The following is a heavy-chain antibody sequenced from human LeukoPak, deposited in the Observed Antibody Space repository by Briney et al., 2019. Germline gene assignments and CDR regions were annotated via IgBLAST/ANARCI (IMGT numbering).Heavy chain of an antibody. CDR2: IKQDGSEK. V-gene: IGHV3-7*01. CDR1: GFTFSSFW. Sequence: GGSLRLSCAASGFTFSSFWMSWVRQAPGKGLEWVANIKQDGSEKYFVDSVKGRFTISRDNAKNSLYLQMNSLRAEDTAVFYCATVSYFYGMDVWGQGTPVTVSS. CDR3: ATVSYFYGMDV. J-gene: IGHJ6*02.